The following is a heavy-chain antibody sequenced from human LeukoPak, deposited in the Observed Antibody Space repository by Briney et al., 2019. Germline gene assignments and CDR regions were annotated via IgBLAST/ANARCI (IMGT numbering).Heavy chain of an antibody. J-gene: IGHJ4*02. V-gene: IGHV3-15*01. D-gene: IGHD3-10*01. CDR2: IRSKTDGGTT. Sequence: GGSLRLSCAASGFTFSNYNMNWVRQAPGKGLEWVGRIRSKTDGGTTDYAAPVKGRFTISRDDSENTLYLQMNSLKSEDTAVYYCTAQYASGSIYWGQGTLVTVSS. CDR1: GFTFSNYN. CDR3: TAQYASGSIY.